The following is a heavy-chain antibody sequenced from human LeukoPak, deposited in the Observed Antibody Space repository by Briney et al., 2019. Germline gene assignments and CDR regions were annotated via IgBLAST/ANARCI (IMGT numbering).Heavy chain of an antibody. V-gene: IGHV7-4-1*02. Sequence: ASVKVSCKASGYTFTSYAMNWVRQAPGQGLEWMGWINTNTGNPTYAQGFTGRFVFSLDTSVSTAYLQISSLKAEDTAAYYCARVYYDSSGYYLRPFDYWGQGTLVTVSS. CDR2: INTNTGNP. D-gene: IGHD3-22*01. CDR1: GYTFTSYA. CDR3: ARVYYDSSGYYLRPFDY. J-gene: IGHJ4*02.